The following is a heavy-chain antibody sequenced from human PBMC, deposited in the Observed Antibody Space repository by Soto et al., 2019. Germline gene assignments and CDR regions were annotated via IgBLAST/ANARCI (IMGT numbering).Heavy chain of an antibody. CDR2: ISSSSSYT. D-gene: IGHD6-6*01. Sequence: PGGSLRLSCAASGFTFSDYYMCWIRQAPGKGLEWVSYISSSSSYTNHADSVKGRFTISRDNAKNSLYLQMNSLRAEDTAVYYCASASSSSEFDYWGQGTLVTVSS. CDR1: GFTFSDYY. CDR3: ASASSSSEFDY. V-gene: IGHV3-11*06. J-gene: IGHJ4*02.